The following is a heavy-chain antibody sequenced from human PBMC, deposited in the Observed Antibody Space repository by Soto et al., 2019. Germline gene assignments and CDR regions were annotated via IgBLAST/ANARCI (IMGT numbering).Heavy chain of an antibody. CDR3: ARQSFAGWNIPGWFDP. D-gene: IGHD1-1*01. CDR2: IYYSGST. J-gene: IGHJ5*02. V-gene: IGHV4-59*08. CDR1: GGSISSYY. Sequence: SETLSLTCTVSGGSISSYYWSWIRQPPGKGLEWIGYIYYSGSTNYNPSPKSRVTISVDTSKNQFSLKLSSVTAADTAVYYCARQSFAGWNIPGWFDPWGQGTLVTVSS.